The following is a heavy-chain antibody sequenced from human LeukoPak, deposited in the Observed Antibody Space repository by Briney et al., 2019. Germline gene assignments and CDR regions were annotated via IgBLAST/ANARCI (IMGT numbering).Heavy chain of an antibody. CDR1: RFTFSTYW. D-gene: IGHD6-19*01. J-gene: IGHJ4*02. V-gene: IGHV3-7*05. Sequence: PGGSLRLSCAASRFTFSTYWMNWVRQAPGKGLEWVAHIKQDGSEKYYVDSVKGRFTISRDNAKNTLYLQMNSLRAEDTAVYYCARGLDSSELWGQGTLVSVSS. CDR3: ARGLDSSEL. CDR2: IKQDGSEK.